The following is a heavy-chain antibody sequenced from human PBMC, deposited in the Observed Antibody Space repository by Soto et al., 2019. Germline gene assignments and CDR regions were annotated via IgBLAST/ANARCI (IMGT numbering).Heavy chain of an antibody. CDR2: ISGSGGST. Sequence: PGGSLWVACGAGELCCSRYSMSWLRQAPGKGLEWVSAISGSGGSTYYADSVKGRFTISRDNSKNTLYLQMNSLRAEDTAVYYCAKIGVPYGGPDAFDMWGQGTMVPVSS. CDR1: ELCCSRYS. J-gene: IGHJ3*02. CDR3: AKIGVPYGGPDAFDM. D-gene: IGHD3-10*01. V-gene: IGHV3-23*01.